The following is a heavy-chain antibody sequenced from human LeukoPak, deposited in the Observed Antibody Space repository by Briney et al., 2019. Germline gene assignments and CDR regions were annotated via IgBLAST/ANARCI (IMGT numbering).Heavy chain of an antibody. CDR2: IYYSGST. Sequence: PSETLSLTCTVSGGSISSYYWSWIRQPPGKGLEWIGYIYYSGSTYYNPSLKSRVTISVDTSKNQFSLKLSSVTAADTAVYYCATWKHSGSYSGFDYWGQGTLVTVSS. CDR3: ATWKHSGSYSGFDY. D-gene: IGHD3-10*01. V-gene: IGHV4-59*08. J-gene: IGHJ4*02. CDR1: GGSISSYY.